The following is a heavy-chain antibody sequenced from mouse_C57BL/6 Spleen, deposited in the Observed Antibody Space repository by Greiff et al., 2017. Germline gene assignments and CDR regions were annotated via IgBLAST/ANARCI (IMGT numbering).Heavy chain of an antibody. V-gene: IGHV1-26*01. CDR1: GYTFTDYY. D-gene: IGHD2-3*01. CDR3: ARFWVTTKTYYAMDY. CDR2: INPNNGGT. Sequence: VQLQQSGPELVKPGASVKISCKASGYTFTDYYMNWVKQSHGKSLEWIGDINPNNGGTSYNQKFKGKATLTLDKSSSTAYMELRSLTSEDSAVYYCARFWVTTKTYYAMDYWGQGTSVTVSS. J-gene: IGHJ4*01.